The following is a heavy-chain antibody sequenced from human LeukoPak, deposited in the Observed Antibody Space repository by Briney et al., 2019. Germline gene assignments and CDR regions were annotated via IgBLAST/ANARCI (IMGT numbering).Heavy chain of an antibody. D-gene: IGHD4-17*01. V-gene: IGHV3-53*01. Sequence: PGGALRLSCAASGFIVSSNYMSWVRQAPGKGLEWVSIIYSGGSTYYADSVKGRFTISRDNSKNTLYLQMNSLRAEDTAVYYCARHLSGDDIWGQGTMVAVSS. CDR2: IYSGGST. CDR1: GFIVSSNY. CDR3: ARHLSGDDI. J-gene: IGHJ3*02.